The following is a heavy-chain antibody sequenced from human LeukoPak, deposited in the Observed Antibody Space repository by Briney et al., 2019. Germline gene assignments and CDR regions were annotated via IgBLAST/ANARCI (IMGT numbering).Heavy chain of an antibody. CDR1: GFTFSSYS. D-gene: IGHD6-13*01. CDR2: LSSSSSYI. CDR3: ARLGRQQREIDAFDI. Sequence: GGSLRLSCAASGFTFSSYSMNWVRQAPGKGLEWVSSLSSSSSYIYYADSVKGRFTISRDNAKNSLYLQMNSLRAEDTAVYYCARLGRQQREIDAFDIWGQGTMVTVSS. J-gene: IGHJ3*02. V-gene: IGHV3-21*01.